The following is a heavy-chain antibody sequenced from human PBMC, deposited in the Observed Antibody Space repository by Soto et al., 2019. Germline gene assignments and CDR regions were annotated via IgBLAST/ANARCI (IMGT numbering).Heavy chain of an antibody. Sequence: QITLKASGPTLVKPTQHLTLTCTFSGFSLSTSGAGVCWIRQPPPKALEWLAVVYWDDDKRYSPSLKSRLPIDKDTSKNQVVLKMTNMYPVDTATYYCASRLYAGWLTGSYYDYWGPGALVTVAS. CDR3: ASRLYAGWLTGSYYDY. CDR2: VYWDDDK. V-gene: IGHV2-5*02. J-gene: IGHJ4*02. D-gene: IGHD7-27*01. CDR1: GFSLSTSGAG.